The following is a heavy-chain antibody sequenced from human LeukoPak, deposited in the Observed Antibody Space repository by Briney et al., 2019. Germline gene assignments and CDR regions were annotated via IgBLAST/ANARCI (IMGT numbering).Heavy chain of an antibody. CDR1: GLTFSSYA. D-gene: IGHD3-22*01. V-gene: IGHV3-30-3*02. CDR3: AKDRDYFYYDSSGYFDY. CDR2: ISYDGSKK. J-gene: IGHJ4*02. Sequence: GGSLRLSCAASGLTFSSYAMHWVRQAPGKGLEWVAVISYDGSKKYYADSVKGRFTISRDNSKNTVCLEMNSLRAGDTAVYYCAKDRDYFYYDSSGYFDYWGQGTLVTVSS.